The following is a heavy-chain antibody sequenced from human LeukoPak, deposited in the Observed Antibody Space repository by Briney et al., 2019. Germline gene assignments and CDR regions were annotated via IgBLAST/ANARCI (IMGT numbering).Heavy chain of an antibody. J-gene: IGHJ4*02. CDR3: ARDGTDGDYVGYFDY. CDR2: IYYSGST. D-gene: IGHD4-17*01. CDR1: GGSISSYY. Sequence: TSETLSLTCTVSGGSISSYYWSWIRQPPGKGLEWIGYIYYSGSTNYNPSLKSRVTISVDTSKNQFSLKLSSVTAADTAVYYCARDGTDGDYVGYFDYWGQGTLVTVS. V-gene: IGHV4-59*01.